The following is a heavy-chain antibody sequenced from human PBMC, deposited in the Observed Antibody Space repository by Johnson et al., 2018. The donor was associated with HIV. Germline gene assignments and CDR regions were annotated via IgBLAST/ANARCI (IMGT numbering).Heavy chain of an antibody. CDR1: GFTFSDYY. D-gene: IGHD6-19*01. V-gene: IGHV3-66*01. Sequence: VQLVESGGGLVKPGRSLRLSCAASGFTFSDYYMSWVRQAPGKGLEWVSVIYSGGSTYYADSVKGRFTISRDNSKNTLYLQMNSLRAEDTAVYYCARERVAVTGPTRAFDIWGQGTMVIVSS. CDR2: IYSGGST. J-gene: IGHJ3*02. CDR3: ARERVAVTGPTRAFDI.